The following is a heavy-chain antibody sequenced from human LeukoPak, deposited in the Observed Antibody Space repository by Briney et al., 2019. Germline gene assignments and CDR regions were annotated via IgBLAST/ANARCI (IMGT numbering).Heavy chain of an antibody. J-gene: IGHJ4*02. CDR2: IKPDGGEE. D-gene: IGHD6-19*01. CDR3: VRGAGGGDY. V-gene: IGHV3-7*04. CDR1: GFTFSIHA. Sequence: GRSLRLSCAASGFTFSIHAMHWVRQAPGKGLEWVANIKPDGGEESYVDSVRGRFTISRDNAKNSLFLQMNSLRGEDTAVYSCVRGAGGGDYWGQGTLVTVSS.